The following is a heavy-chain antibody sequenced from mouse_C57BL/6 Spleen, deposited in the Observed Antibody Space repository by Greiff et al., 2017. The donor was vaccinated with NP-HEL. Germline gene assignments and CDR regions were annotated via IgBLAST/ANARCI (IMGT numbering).Heavy chain of an antibody. D-gene: IGHD1-1*01. J-gene: IGHJ2*01. CDR1: GYAFSSYW. Sequence: QVQLQQSGAELVKPGASVKISCKASGYAFSSYWMNWVKQRPGKGLEWIGQIYPGDGDTNYNGKFKGKATLTADKSSSTAYMQLSSLTSEDSAVYFCAREGVNYGSSLFYWGQGTTLTVSS. CDR2: IYPGDGDT. CDR3: AREGVNYGSSLFY. V-gene: IGHV1-80*01.